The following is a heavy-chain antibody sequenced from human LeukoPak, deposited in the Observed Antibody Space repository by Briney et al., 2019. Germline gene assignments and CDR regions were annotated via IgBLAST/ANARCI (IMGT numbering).Heavy chain of an antibody. CDR3: TRVGYIDEGIDY. D-gene: IGHD5-24*01. V-gene: IGHV3-7*04. J-gene: IGHJ4*02. CDR1: ALPFSSYW. CDR2: IKQDGSKK. Sequence: GGSLRLSCVASALPFSSYWMTWVRQAPGKGLEWVANIKQDGSKKSYVDSVKGRFTISRDNAKNSLYLQMNSLRAEDTAIYYCTRVGYIDEGIDYWGQGTLVTVSS.